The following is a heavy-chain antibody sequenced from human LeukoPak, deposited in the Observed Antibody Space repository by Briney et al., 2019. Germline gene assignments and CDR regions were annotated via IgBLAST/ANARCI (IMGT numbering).Heavy chain of an antibody. CDR1: GGSISSSSYY. Sequence: SETLSLTCTVSGGSISSSSYYWGWIRQPPGKGLEWIGSIYYSGSTYYNPSLKSRVTISVDTSKNQFSLKLSSVTAADTAVYYCAREVRCSTTRCYSLFDYWGQGTLVTVSS. CDR3: AREVRCSTTRCYSLFDY. V-gene: IGHV4-39*07. J-gene: IGHJ4*02. CDR2: IYYSGST. D-gene: IGHD2-2*02.